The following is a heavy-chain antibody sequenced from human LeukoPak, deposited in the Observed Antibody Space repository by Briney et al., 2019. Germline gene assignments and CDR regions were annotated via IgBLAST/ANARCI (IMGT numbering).Heavy chain of an antibody. Sequence: ASVKVSCKASGYTFINYDINWVRQAPGQGLEWMGWMNPNSGNTGYAQKFRGRVTITRNTSINTAYMELNSLTSEDTAVYFCATRRLERRAGSWFDPWGQGTLVTVSS. CDR2: MNPNSGNT. CDR1: GYTFINYD. J-gene: IGHJ5*02. V-gene: IGHV1-8*03. D-gene: IGHD3-3*01. CDR3: ATRRLERRAGSWFDP.